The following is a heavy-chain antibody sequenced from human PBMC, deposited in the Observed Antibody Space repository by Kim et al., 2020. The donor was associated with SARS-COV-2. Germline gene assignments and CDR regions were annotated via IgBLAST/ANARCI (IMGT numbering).Heavy chain of an antibody. CDR1: GFTFSSYW. CDR3: ARDTYSSSSLDYYGMDV. D-gene: IGHD6-6*01. V-gene: IGHV3-7*01. Sequence: GGSLRLSCAASGFTFSSYWMSWVRQAPGKGLEWVANIKQDGSEKYYVDSVKGRFTISRDNAKNSLYLQMNSLRAEDTAVYHCARDTYSSSSLDYYGMDVWGQGTTVTVSS. J-gene: IGHJ6*02. CDR2: IKQDGSEK.